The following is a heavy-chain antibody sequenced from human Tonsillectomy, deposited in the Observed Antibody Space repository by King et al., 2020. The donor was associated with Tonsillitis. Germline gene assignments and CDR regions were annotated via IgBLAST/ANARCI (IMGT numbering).Heavy chain of an antibody. CDR3: AKVGLEWQWLDYYFDY. V-gene: IGHV3-9*01. J-gene: IGHJ4*02. Sequence: VQLVESGGGLVQPGRSLRLSCAASGFTFDDYAMHWVRQAPGKGLEWVSGISWNSGSIGYADSVKGRFTISRDNAKNSLYLQMNSLRAEDTAFFSCAKVGLEWQWLDYYFDYWGQGTLVTVSS. CDR2: ISWNSGSI. D-gene: IGHD6-19*01. CDR1: GFTFDDYA.